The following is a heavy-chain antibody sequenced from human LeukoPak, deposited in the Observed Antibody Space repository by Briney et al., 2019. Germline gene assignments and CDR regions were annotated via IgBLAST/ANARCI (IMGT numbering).Heavy chain of an antibody. CDR1: GGSISSFY. J-gene: IGHJ4*02. CDR3: AREGGYSYGRFDY. Sequence: SETLSLTCTVSGGSISSFYWSWIRQPPGKGLEFIGHIYYSGSTNYNPSLKSRVTISVDTSKNQFSLKLSSVTAADTAVYYCAREGGYSYGRFDYWGQGTLVTLSS. V-gene: IGHV4-59*01. D-gene: IGHD5-18*01. CDR2: IYYSGST.